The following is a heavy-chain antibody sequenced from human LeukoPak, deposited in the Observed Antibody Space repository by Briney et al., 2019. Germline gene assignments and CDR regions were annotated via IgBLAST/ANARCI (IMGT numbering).Heavy chain of an antibody. D-gene: IGHD3-3*01. CDR2: IYTSGST. CDR3: AREGDLLSGYYTGIDY. V-gene: IGHV4-61*02. J-gene: IGHJ4*02. Sequence: SETLSLTCTVSGGSISSGSYYWSWIRQPAGKGLEWIGRIYTSGSTNYNPSLKSRVTISVDTSKNQFSLKLSSVTAADTAVYYSAREGDLLSGYYTGIDYWGQGTLVTVSS. CDR1: GGSISSGSYY.